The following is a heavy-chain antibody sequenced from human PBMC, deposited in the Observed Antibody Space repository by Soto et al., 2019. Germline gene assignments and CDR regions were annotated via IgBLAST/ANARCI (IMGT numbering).Heavy chain of an antibody. Sequence: SVKVSCKASGGTFSSYAISWVRQAPGQGLEWMGGIIPIFGTANYAQKFQGRVTITADESTSTAYMELSSLRSEDTAVYYCARDRVVGATTAFDIWGQGTMVTVSS. J-gene: IGHJ3*02. CDR1: GGTFSSYA. D-gene: IGHD1-26*01. CDR3: ARDRVVGATTAFDI. V-gene: IGHV1-69*13. CDR2: IIPIFGTA.